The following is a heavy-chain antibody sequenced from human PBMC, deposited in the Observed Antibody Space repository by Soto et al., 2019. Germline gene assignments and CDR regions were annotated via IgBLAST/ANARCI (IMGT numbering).Heavy chain of an antibody. CDR1: GFTFSKSW. Sequence: GGSLRLSCVASGFTFSKSWMNWVRQAPGKGLQWVANINQDGSEKSYVDSVKGRFTISRDNARNPLFLQMDSLGVDDTAVYFCSRPYSSSRYFDPWGQGTLVTVSS. D-gene: IGHD6-13*01. CDR2: INQDGSEK. CDR3: SRPYSSSRYFDP. V-gene: IGHV3-7*01. J-gene: IGHJ5*02.